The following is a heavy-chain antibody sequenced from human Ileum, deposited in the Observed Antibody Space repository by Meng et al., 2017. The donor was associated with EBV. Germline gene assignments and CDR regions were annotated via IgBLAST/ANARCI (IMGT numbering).Heavy chain of an antibody. J-gene: IGHJ4*02. CDR2: IRTKAENSAT. Sequence: EVLLGESGGGLVQPGGSVTGSCEGSGFTFSGSAMHWVRQAAGKGLEWVGRIRTKAENSATLYGASVKGRFTISRDDSNNSTYLQMNSLKAEDTAVYYCWGDLHYGLYRGQGTLGTVSS. D-gene: IGHD3-10*01. V-gene: IGHV3-73*02. CDR1: GFTFSGSA. CDR3: WGDLHYGLY.